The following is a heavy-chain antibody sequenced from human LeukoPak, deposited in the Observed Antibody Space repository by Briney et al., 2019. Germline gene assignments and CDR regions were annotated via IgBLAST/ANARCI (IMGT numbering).Heavy chain of an antibody. J-gene: IGHJ4*02. Sequence: SETLSLTCTVSGGSISSSRYSWGWISQPPGKGLEWIGGIYYSGSTYYNPYLKSRVTISVDTSKNQFSLKLSSATAADTAVYYCARDLGYSSSSHRVGYWGQGTLVTVSS. V-gene: IGHV4-39*07. CDR1: GGSISSSRYS. CDR2: IYYSGST. CDR3: ARDLGYSSSSHRVGY. D-gene: IGHD6-6*01.